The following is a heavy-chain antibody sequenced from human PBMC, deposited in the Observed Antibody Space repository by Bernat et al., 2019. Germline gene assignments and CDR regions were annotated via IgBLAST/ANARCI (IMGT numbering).Heavy chain of an antibody. CDR3: ARKRDYSYGMDV. J-gene: IGHJ6*02. CDR2: SRPSGGST. Sequence: QEQLVQSGAEVKNPGASVRLSCKASGYTFSSYYMHWVRQAPGHGLEWMGISRPSGGSTTYAQRFQGRVTMTRDKSTSTTNMERSRVTSEDTAVYYCARKRDYSYGMDVWGQGTTVTVSS. CDR1: GYTFSSYY. V-gene: IGHV1-46*01.